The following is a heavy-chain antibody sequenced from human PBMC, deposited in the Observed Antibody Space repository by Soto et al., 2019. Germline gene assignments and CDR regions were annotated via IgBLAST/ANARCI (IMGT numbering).Heavy chain of an antibody. D-gene: IGHD3-10*01. CDR1: GFTFSNYG. CDR2: IWYDGSNK. Sequence: QVQVVESGGGVVQPGRSLRLSCAASGFTFSNYGMHWVRQAPGKGLEWVALIWYDGSNKYYADSVKGRFTVSRDNSKNTLDLQMSSLRAEDTAVYYCAREAVRWAYYYALDVWGQGTTVTVSS. V-gene: IGHV3-33*01. J-gene: IGHJ6*02. CDR3: AREAVRWAYYYALDV.